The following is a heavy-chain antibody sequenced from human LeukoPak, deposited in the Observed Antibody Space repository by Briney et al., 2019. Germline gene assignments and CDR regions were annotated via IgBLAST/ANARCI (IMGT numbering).Heavy chain of an antibody. CDR3: ARAGVVVILEDAFDI. V-gene: IGHV4-4*07. D-gene: IGHD3-22*01. CDR1: GGSISSYY. CDR2: IYTSGST. Sequence: SETLSLTCTVSGGSISSYYWSWIRQPPGKGLEWIGRIYTSGSTNYNPSLKSRVTMSVDTSKNQFSLKLSSVTAADTAVYYCARAGVVVILEDAFDIWGQGTMVTVSS. J-gene: IGHJ3*02.